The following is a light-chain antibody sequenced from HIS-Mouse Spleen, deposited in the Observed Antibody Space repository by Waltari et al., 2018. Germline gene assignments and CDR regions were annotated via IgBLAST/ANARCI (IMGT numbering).Light chain of an antibody. CDR1: NIGSKS. CDR2: DDS. Sequence: SYVLTLPPSVSVAPGKTARITCGGNNIGSKSVHWYQQKQGQAPVLVVYDDSGRPSGIPERCSGSNSGNTATLTISRVEAGDEAEYYCQVWDSSSDHVVFGGGTKLTVL. CDR3: QVWDSSSDHVV. V-gene: IGLV3-21*03. J-gene: IGLJ2*01.